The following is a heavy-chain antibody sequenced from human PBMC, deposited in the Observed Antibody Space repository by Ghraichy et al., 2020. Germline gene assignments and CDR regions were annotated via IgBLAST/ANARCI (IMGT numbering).Heavy chain of an antibody. J-gene: IGHJ5*02. CDR2: FDPEDGET. CDR1: GYTLTELS. Sequence: ASVKVSCKVSGYTLTELSMHWVRQAPGKGLEWMGGFDPEDGETIYAQKFQGRVTMTEDTSTDTAYMELSSLRSEDTAVYYCATDGGDIVVDDAAGWFDPWGQGTLVTVSS. V-gene: IGHV1-24*01. CDR3: ATDGGDIVVDDAAGWFDP. D-gene: IGHD2-21*01.